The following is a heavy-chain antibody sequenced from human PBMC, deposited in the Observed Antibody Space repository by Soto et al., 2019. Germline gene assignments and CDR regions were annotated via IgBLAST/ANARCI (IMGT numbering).Heavy chain of an antibody. Sequence: GGSLRLSCAASGFTFSSYAMSWVRQAPGKGLEWVSAISGSGGSTYYADSVKGRFTISRDNSKNTLYLQMNSLRAEDTAVYYCAKDVRGVGYQLLPFDYGGQGTRVTVSS. D-gene: IGHD2-2*01. V-gene: IGHV3-23*01. J-gene: IGHJ4*02. CDR3: AKDVRGVGYQLLPFDY. CDR2: ISGSGGST. CDR1: GFTFSSYA.